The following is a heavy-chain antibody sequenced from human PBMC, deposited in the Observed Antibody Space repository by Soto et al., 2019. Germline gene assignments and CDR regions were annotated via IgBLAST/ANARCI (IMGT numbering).Heavy chain of an antibody. CDR3: AKGSYHSSGPYLSSSDD. V-gene: IGHV3-9*01. CDR2: IGWNSGSI. CDR1: GFTFDEYA. Sequence: EGQLVESGGGLVQPGRSLRLLCAVSGFTFDEYAMHWVRQRPGKGLERVSSIGWNSGSIAYAGSVKGRFTISRDNANNYLSLQMNNLRTEDTALYYCAKGSYHSSGPYLSSSDDWGQGTLFTLSS. D-gene: IGHD2-2*01. J-gene: IGHJ4*02.